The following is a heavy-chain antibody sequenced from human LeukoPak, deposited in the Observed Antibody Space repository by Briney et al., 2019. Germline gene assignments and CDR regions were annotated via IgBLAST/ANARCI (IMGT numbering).Heavy chain of an antibody. CDR3: TRPHSRGREILN. D-gene: IGHD3-10*01. CDR1: GFGVTNNY. V-gene: IGHV3-53*01. Sequence: GGSLRLSCAASGFGVTNNYMSWVRQAPGKGLEFVSLIYSVASTYYADSVKGRFTISRDDSKNTLFLQMNSLGPEDTAIYFCTRPHSRGREILNWGQGALVTVSS. J-gene: IGHJ1*01. CDR2: IYSVAST.